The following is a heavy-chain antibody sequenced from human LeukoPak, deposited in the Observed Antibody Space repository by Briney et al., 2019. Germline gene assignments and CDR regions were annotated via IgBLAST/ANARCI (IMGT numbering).Heavy chain of an antibody. CDR1: GYTFTGYY. V-gene: IGHV1-2*02. D-gene: IGHD3-22*01. CDR3: ASAEKYYYDSSGYYSW. Sequence: ASVKVSCKASGYTFTGYYMHWVRQATGQGLEWMGWINPNSGGTNYAQKFQGRVTMTRDTSISTAYMELSRLRSDDTAVYYCASAEKYYYDSSGYYSWWGQGTLVTVSS. J-gene: IGHJ4*02. CDR2: INPNSGGT.